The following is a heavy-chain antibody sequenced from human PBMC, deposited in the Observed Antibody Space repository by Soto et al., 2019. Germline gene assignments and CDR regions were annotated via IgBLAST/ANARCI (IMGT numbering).Heavy chain of an antibody. CDR2: ISSAGANK. V-gene: IGHV3-30*18. CDR1: GFTFSTYG. J-gene: IGHJ4*02. Sequence: QVQLVESGGGVVQPGRSLRLSCAASGFTFSTYGMYWVRQAPGKGLEGGAVISSAGANKYYADSVRGRFTISRDNSKNTLYLQMNSLRAEDTAVYYCAKAPSPCSGGSCYVDYWGQGTLVTVSS. D-gene: IGHD2-15*01. CDR3: AKAPSPCSGGSCYVDY.